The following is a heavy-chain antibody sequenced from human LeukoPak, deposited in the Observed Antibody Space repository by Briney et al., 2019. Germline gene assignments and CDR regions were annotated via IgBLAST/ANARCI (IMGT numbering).Heavy chain of an antibody. V-gene: IGHV3-7*04. D-gene: IGHD6-13*01. CDR2: IKQDGSEK. CDR3: ARGTIAAAGYYYFDY. Sequence: GRSLRLSCAASGFTFSSYWMSWVRQAPGKGLEWVANIKQDGSEKYYVDSVKGRFTISGDNAKNSLYLQMNSLRAEDTAVYYCARGTIAAAGYYYFDYWGQGTQVTVSS. J-gene: IGHJ4*02. CDR1: GFTFSSYW.